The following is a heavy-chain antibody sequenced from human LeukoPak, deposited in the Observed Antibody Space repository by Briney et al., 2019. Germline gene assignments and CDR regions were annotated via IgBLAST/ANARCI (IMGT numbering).Heavy chain of an antibody. D-gene: IGHD3-10*01. Sequence: GGSLRLSCAASGFTFSSYAMSWVRQAPGKGLEWVSAISGSGGSTYYADSVKGRFTISRDNSKNTLYLQMNSLRAEDTAVYYCARDWSPYDGFGLFDYWGQGTLVTVSS. CDR3: ARDWSPYDGFGLFDY. CDR2: ISGSGGST. J-gene: IGHJ4*02. CDR1: GFTFSSYA. V-gene: IGHV3-23*01.